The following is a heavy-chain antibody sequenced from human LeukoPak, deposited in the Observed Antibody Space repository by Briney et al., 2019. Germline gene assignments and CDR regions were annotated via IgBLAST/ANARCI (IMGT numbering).Heavy chain of an antibody. Sequence: SGRSLRLSCAASGFTFDDYAMHWVRQAPGKGLEWVSGISWNSGSIGYADSVKGRFTISRDNAKNSLYLQMNSLRAEDTALYYCAKDGYGDGALDCWGQGTLVTVSS. D-gene: IGHD4-17*01. CDR2: ISWNSGSI. CDR1: GFTFDDYA. J-gene: IGHJ4*02. CDR3: AKDGYGDGALDC. V-gene: IGHV3-9*01.